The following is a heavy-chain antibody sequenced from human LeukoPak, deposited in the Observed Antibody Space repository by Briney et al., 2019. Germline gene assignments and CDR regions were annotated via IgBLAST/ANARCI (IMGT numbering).Heavy chain of an antibody. J-gene: IGHJ4*02. Sequence: LSLTCAVYGGSFSGYYWTWIRQPPGKGLEWVSYISSSSSTIYYADSVKGRFTISRDSSKNTLFLQMNRLRPEDAAVYYCAKAPVTTCRGAYCYPFDYWGQGTLVTVSS. CDR3: AKAPVTTCRGAYCYPFDY. CDR1: GGSFSGYY. D-gene: IGHD2-21*01. V-gene: IGHV3-11*01. CDR2: ISSSSSTI.